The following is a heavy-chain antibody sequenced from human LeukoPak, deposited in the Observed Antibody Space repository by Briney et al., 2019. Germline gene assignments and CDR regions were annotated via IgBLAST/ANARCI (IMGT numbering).Heavy chain of an antibody. CDR1: GGSFSGYY. Sequence: SETLSLTCAVYGGSFSGYYWSWIRQPPGKGLEWIGEINHSGSTNYNPSLKSRVTISVDTSKNQFSLKLSSVTAADTAVYYCARHLSTMVRGVTTPDAPFDYWGQGTLVTVSS. D-gene: IGHD3-10*01. V-gene: IGHV4-34*01. CDR2: INHSGST. CDR3: ARHLSTMVRGVTTPDAPFDY. J-gene: IGHJ4*02.